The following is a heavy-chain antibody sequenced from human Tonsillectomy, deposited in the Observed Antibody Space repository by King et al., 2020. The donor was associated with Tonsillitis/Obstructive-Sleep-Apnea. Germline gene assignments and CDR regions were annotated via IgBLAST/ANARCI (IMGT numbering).Heavy chain of an antibody. CDR3: PRSAYGSWSYVPFDY. D-gene: IGHD3-10*01. V-gene: IGHV5-10-1*01. CDR2: IDPSDSYT. CDR1: GYSFTSYW. J-gene: IGHJ4*02. Sequence: QLVQSGAEVKKPGESLRISCKGSGYSFTSYWISWVRQMPGKGLEWMGRIDPSDSYTNYSPSFQGHVTITADKSISTAYLQWSSLKASDTAMYYCPRSAYGSWSYVPFDYWGQGTLVTVSS.